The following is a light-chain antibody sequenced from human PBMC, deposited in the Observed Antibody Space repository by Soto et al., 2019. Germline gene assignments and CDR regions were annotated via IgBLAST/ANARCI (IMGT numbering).Light chain of an antibody. CDR2: DVT. J-gene: IGLJ1*01. CDR3: QSYDSSRSGYV. CDR1: SSDVGRYEY. V-gene: IGLV2-11*01. Sequence: QSVLTQPRSVSGSPGQSVTISCTGTSSDVGRYEYVSWYQQHPGKAPKLIIYDVTERPAGVPDRFSGSKSGNTASLTISGLQAEDEADYYCQSYDSSRSGYVFGTGTKVTVL.